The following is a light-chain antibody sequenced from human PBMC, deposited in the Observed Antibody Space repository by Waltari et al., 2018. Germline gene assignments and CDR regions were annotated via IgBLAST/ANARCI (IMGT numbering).Light chain of an antibody. CDR1: NPNTGSNY. CDR2: KNN. V-gene: IGLV1-47*01. Sequence: QSVLTQPPSTSGTPGQRVTISCSGRNPNTGSNYVYWYQQVPGMAPKLLIYKNNQRPSGVPDRFSGSKSGTSASLAISALRSEDEADYYCAAWDDSLSAVPFGGGTKVTVL. CDR3: AAWDDSLSAVP. J-gene: IGLJ2*01.